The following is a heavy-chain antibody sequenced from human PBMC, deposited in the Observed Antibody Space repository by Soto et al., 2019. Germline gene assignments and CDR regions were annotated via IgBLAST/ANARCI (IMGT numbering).Heavy chain of an antibody. Sequence: SQTLSLTCAISGDSVSSNSAAWNWIRQSPSRGLEWLGRTYYRSKWYNDYAVSVKSRITINPDTSKNQFSLQLNSVTPEDTAVYYCAHIPVEAAGETWFDPWGQGTLVTVSS. V-gene: IGHV6-1*01. CDR3: AHIPVEAAGETWFDP. J-gene: IGHJ5*02. CDR1: GDSVSSNSAA. D-gene: IGHD2-15*01. CDR2: TYYRSKWYN.